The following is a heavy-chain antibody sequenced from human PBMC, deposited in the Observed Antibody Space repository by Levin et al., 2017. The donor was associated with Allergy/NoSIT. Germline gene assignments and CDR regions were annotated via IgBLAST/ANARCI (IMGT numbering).Heavy chain of an antibody. CDR2: ISSDGSRT. V-gene: IGHV3-74*01. D-gene: IGHD1-14*01. CDR1: GFTFSTYY. Sequence: LSLTCAASGFTFSTYYMQWVRQAPGKGLVWVSRISSDGSRTDYADSVKGRFTVSRDNAKNTLYLQMNSLRAEDTALYYCASQLGYNPFRWGQGTLVTVSS. CDR3: ASQLGYNPFR. J-gene: IGHJ4*02.